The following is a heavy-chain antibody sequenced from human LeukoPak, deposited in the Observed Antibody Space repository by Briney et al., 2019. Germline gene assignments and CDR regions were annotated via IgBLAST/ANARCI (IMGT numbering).Heavy chain of an antibody. CDR2: IYYSGST. D-gene: IGHD2-15*01. CDR1: GGSISSSSYY. V-gene: IGHV4-39*01. CDR3: ASCSGGSCSHDY. J-gene: IGHJ4*02. Sequence: SETLSLTCTVSGGSISSSSYYWGWIRQPPGKGLEWIGSIYYSGSTYYNPSLKSRVTISVDTSKNQFSLKLSSVTAADTAVYYCASCSGGSCSHDYWGQGTLVTVSS.